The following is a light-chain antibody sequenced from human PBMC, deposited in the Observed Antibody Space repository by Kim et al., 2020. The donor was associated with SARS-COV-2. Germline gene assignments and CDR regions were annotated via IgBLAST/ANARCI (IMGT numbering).Light chain of an antibody. Sequence: EIVLTQSPGTLSLSPGERATLSCRASQSVSSIAWYQQKPGQAPRLLIYGASSRATGIPDRFSGSGSGTDFTPTISRLEPEDFAVYYCQRYGSSLYTFGQGTKLEI. J-gene: IGKJ2*01. CDR3: QRYGSSLYT. CDR2: GAS. V-gene: IGKV3-20*01. CDR1: QSVSS.